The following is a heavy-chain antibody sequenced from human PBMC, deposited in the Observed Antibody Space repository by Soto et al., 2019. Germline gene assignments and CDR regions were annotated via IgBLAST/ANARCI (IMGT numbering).Heavy chain of an antibody. D-gene: IGHD3-9*01. CDR2: IIPILGIA. V-gene: IGHV1-69*02. CDR3: ARSRGQYDILTPVGY. Sequence: GASVKVSCKASGGTFSSYTISWVRQTPGQGLEWMGRIIPILGIANYAQKLQGRVTITADTSTSTAYMELRSLRSDDTAVYYCARSRGQYDILTPVGYWGQGTLVTVSS. J-gene: IGHJ4*02. CDR1: GGTFSSYT.